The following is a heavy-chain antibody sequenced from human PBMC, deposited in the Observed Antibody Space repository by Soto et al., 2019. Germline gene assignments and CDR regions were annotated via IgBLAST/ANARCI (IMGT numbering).Heavy chain of an antibody. Sequence: GGSLRLSCSASGFAFSSYAMHWVRQTPGKGLEYVSAISPQGGSTYYADSVKGRFTVSRDDSKNTVYLQMSSLRPDDTAVYYCVNMMIARGAFDFWGQGTLVTVSS. CDR1: GFAFSSYA. CDR3: VNMMIARGAFDF. D-gene: IGHD2-21*01. V-gene: IGHV3-64D*06. J-gene: IGHJ4*02. CDR2: ISPQGGST.